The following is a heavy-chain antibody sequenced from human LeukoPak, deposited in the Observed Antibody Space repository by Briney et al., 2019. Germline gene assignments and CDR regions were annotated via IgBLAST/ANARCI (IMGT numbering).Heavy chain of an antibody. J-gene: IGHJ3*02. Sequence: SVKPSCKASGGTFSSYAISWVRQAPGQGLEWMGRIIPILGIANYAQKFQGRVTITADKSTSTAYMELSSLRSEDTAVYYCASPGGYDSSGYLGALVIWGQGIMVTVSS. CDR1: GGTFSSYA. D-gene: IGHD3-22*01. CDR3: ASPGGYDSSGYLGALVI. CDR2: IIPILGIA. V-gene: IGHV1-69*04.